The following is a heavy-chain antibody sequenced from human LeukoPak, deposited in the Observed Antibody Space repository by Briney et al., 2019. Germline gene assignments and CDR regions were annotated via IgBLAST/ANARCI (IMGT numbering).Heavy chain of an antibody. D-gene: IGHD3-9*01. Sequence: GGSLRLSFTASGFTFRDYIMYWVRQAPGKGLEWVGFIRNKAYGETTQYAASVKGRFTISRDDSKSIADLQMNSLKTEDTAVYYCTTDLWYYDTLTGSTSFDYWGQGTLVTVSS. CDR2: IRNKAYGETT. CDR3: TTDLWYYDTLTGSTSFDY. J-gene: IGHJ4*02. CDR1: GFTFRDYI. V-gene: IGHV3-49*04.